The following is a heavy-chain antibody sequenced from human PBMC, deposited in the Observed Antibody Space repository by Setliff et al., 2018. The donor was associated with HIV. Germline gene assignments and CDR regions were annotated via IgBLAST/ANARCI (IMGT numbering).Heavy chain of an antibody. J-gene: IGHJ4*02. CDR2: ISSSGTTI. V-gene: IGHV3-48*03. CDR3: ARPNYYDSSGSFDY. CDR1: GFTFSRYA. D-gene: IGHD3-22*01. Sequence: GRSLRLSCAASGFTFSRYAMTWVRQAPGKGLEWVSYISSSGTTIYYADSVKGRFTISRDNAKNSLYLQMNSLRAEDTAVYYCARPNYYDSSGSFDYWGQGTLVTVSS.